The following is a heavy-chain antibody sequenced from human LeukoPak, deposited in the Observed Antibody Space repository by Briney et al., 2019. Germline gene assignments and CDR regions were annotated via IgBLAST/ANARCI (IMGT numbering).Heavy chain of an antibody. CDR3: ARDSVHCSSTSCGMDV. J-gene: IGHJ6*02. CDR2: ISSSSSYI. Sequence: PGGSLRLSCATSGFPFSSYSMNWVRQAPGRGLEWVSSISSSSSYIYYADSVKGRFTISRDNAKNSLYLQMNSLRAEDTAVYYCARDSVHCSSTSCGMDVWGQGTTVTVSS. V-gene: IGHV3-21*01. CDR1: GFPFSSYS. D-gene: IGHD2-2*01.